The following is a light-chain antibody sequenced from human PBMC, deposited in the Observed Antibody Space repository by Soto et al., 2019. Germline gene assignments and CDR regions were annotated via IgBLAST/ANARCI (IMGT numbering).Light chain of an antibody. CDR1: QNIATY. CDR2: TAS. V-gene: IGKV1-39*01. J-gene: IGKJ4*01. CDR3: QQYNNWPVT. Sequence: DIQMTHSPSSLSASVGDRVAITCRASQNIATYLNWYQQTPGKAPKLLIYTASTLQSGVPSRFSGSGSGTEFTLTISSLQSEDCAVYYCQQYNNWPVTFGGGTKVDI.